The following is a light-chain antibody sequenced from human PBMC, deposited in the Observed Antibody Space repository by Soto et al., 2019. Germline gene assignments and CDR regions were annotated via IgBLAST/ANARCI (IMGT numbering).Light chain of an antibody. CDR1: QSVSSY. J-gene: IGKJ1*01. Sequence: EILLTQSPATLSLSPGEGATLTCRASQSVSSYLAWYQQKPGQTPRTLIYDASNRATGIPGRFSGSGAGTEFTLTITSLQSEDFAVYYCQQYNNWPRTFGQGTKVDIK. CDR2: DAS. V-gene: IGKV3-11*01. CDR3: QQYNNWPRT.